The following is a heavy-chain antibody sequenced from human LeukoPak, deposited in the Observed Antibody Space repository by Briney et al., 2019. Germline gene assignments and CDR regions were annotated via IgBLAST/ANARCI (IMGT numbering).Heavy chain of an antibody. CDR3: AKDPKVSSGWTWDY. J-gene: IGHJ4*02. Sequence: PGGSLRLSCAASGFTFSSYGMHWVRQAPGKGLEWVSAISGSGGSTYYADSVKGRFTISRDNSKNTLYLQMNSLRAEDTAVYYCAKDPKVSSGWTWDYWGQGTLVTVSS. D-gene: IGHD6-19*01. CDR1: GFTFSSYG. V-gene: IGHV3-23*01. CDR2: ISGSGGST.